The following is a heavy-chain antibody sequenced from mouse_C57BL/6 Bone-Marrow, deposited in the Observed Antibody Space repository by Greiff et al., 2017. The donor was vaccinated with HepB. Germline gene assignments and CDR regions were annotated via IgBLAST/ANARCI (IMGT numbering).Heavy chain of an antibody. CDR3: ARGIDGYYFDY. D-gene: IGHD2-3*01. CDR1: GYTFPGYG. Sequence: QFQLQQSGAELARPGASVKLSCRASGYTFPGYGIGWVKQRTGQGLEWIGEIYPRSVNTYYNERFMGKATLTADKSSSTAYMELRSLTSEDSAVYFCARGIDGYYFDYWGQGTTLTVSS. V-gene: IGHV1-81*01. CDR2: IYPRSVNT. J-gene: IGHJ2*01.